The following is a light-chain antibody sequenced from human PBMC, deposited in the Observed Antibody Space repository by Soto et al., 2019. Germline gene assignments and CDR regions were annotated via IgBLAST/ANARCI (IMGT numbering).Light chain of an antibody. CDR2: GNS. J-gene: IGLJ3*02. CDR1: SSNIGAGYD. CDR3: QSYDSSLSGSV. Sequence: QPVLTQPPSVSGAPGQRVTISCTGSSSNIGAGYDVHWYLQLPGTAPKLLIYGNSNRPSGVPDRFSGSKSGTSASLAITGLQAEDEADYYCQSYDSSLSGSVFGGGTKLTVL. V-gene: IGLV1-40*01.